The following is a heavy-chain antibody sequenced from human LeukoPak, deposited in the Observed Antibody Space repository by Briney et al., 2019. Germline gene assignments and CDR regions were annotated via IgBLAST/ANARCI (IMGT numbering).Heavy chain of an antibody. Sequence: ASVTVSCKASGYTFTGYYMHWVRQAPGQGLEWMGRINPNSGGTNYAQKFQGRVTMTRDTSISTAYMELSRLRSDDTAVYYCARDRITIFGVSNLDYYYYYMDVWGKGTTVTVSS. CDR3: ARDRITIFGVSNLDYYYYYMDV. CDR2: INPNSGGT. J-gene: IGHJ6*03. D-gene: IGHD3-3*01. V-gene: IGHV1-2*06. CDR1: GYTFTGYY.